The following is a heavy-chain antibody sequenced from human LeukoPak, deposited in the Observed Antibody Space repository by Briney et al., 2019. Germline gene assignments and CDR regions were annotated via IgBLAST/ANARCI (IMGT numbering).Heavy chain of an antibody. CDR1: GGSISSSTFN. Sequence: PSETLSLTCTVSGGSISSSTFNWGWIRQPAGKGLEWIGRIYTSGSTNSNPYLKSRVTMSVDTSKNQFSLKLSSVTAADTAVYYCARARRGYSYGQPVLGYYYYMDVWGKGTTVTISS. CDR3: ARARRGYSYGQPVLGYYYYMDV. V-gene: IGHV4-61*02. D-gene: IGHD5-18*01. CDR2: IYTSGST. J-gene: IGHJ6*03.